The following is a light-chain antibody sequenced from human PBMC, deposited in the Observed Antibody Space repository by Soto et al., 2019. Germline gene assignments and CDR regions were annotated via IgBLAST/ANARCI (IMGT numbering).Light chain of an antibody. CDR2: EVS. Sequence: QSVLTQPASVSGSPGQSITISCTGTSSDVGGHNYVSWYQQHPGIAPKLMISEVSNRPSGVSNRFSGSKSGNTASLTISGLQAEDEADYYCSSYTTSSTLVFGVGTKLTVL. CDR3: SSYTTSSTLV. CDR1: SSDVGGHNY. V-gene: IGLV2-14*01. J-gene: IGLJ2*01.